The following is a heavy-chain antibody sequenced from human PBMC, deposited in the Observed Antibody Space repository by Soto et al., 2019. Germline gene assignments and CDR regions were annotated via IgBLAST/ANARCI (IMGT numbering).Heavy chain of an antibody. Sequence: AASVKVSCKASGYTFTGYYMHWVRQAPGQGLEWMGWINPNSGGTNYAQKFQGRVTMTRDTSISTAYMELSRLRSDDTAVYYCARGLGGTTFYYYGMDVWGQGTTVTVSS. CDR3: ARGLGGTTFYYYGMDV. CDR1: GYTFTGYY. V-gene: IGHV1-2*02. D-gene: IGHD1-7*01. CDR2: INPNSGGT. J-gene: IGHJ6*02.